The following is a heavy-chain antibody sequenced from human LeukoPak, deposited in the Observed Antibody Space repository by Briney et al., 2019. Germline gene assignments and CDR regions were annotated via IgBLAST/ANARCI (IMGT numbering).Heavy chain of an antibody. J-gene: IGHJ4*02. V-gene: IGHV1-2*02. CDR2: ITPSGGT. CDR3: AREYYDILTGSLDY. D-gene: IGHD3-9*01. CDR1: GYTFTTYA. Sequence: GASVKVSCKASGYTFTTYAMHWVRQAPGQGLEWMGWITPSGGTNYPQKFQGRVTMTRDTSISTVYMEVSRLRSDDAAVYYCAREYYDILTGSLDYWGQGTLVTVSS.